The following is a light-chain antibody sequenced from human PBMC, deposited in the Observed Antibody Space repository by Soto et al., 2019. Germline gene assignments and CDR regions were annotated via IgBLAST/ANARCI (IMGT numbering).Light chain of an antibody. V-gene: IGKV1-5*01. CDR2: DVS. Sequence: IQMTQSPSTLSASVGDSVSITCRASQNVSVSLAWYQHKPGEAPKLLIYDVSNLETGVPSRSSGSGSGTEFSLTIRSLQPDDFAIYYCQQYDYSRSFGQGTKVDIK. J-gene: IGKJ1*01. CDR3: QQYDYSRS. CDR1: QNVSVS.